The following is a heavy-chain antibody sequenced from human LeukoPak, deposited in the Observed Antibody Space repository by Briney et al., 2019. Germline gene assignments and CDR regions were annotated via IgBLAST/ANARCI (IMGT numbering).Heavy chain of an antibody. Sequence: ASVKVSCKASGYTFTSYYMHWVRQAPGQGLEWMGIINPSGGSTSYAQKFQGRVTMTRDMSTSTVYMELSSLRSEDTAVYYCARYGDRGFPNDAFDIWGQGTMVTVSS. CDR3: ARYGDRGFPNDAFDI. V-gene: IGHV1-46*01. CDR1: GYTFTSYY. J-gene: IGHJ3*02. CDR2: INPSGGST. D-gene: IGHD4-17*01.